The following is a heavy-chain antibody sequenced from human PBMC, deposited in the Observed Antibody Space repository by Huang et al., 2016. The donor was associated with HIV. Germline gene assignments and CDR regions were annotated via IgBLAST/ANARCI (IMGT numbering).Heavy chain of an antibody. J-gene: IGHJ6*03. CDR3: ARGGATVTTSPGFEYYMDV. D-gene: IGHD4-4*01. CDR2: INHSGST. V-gene: IGHV4-34*01. CDR1: GGSLSGYY. Sequence: QVQLQQWGAGLLKPSGTLSLTCAVYGGSLSGYYWAWIRQSPVTGLEWLGEINHSGSTNYRPSLKSRVIISVDKSKNQVSLKLTSVTSADTAVYYCARGGATVTTSPGFEYYMDVWGKGTTVTVSS.